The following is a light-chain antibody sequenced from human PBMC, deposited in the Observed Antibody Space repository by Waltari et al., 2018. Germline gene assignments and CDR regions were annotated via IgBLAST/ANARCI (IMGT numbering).Light chain of an antibody. CDR3: CSYAGSSWYV. CDR1: SNDVGFYSL. J-gene: IGLJ1*01. Sequence: QSALTQPASVSGSPGQSITVSCTGTSNDVGFYSLVSWYQQPPGKAPKLMIYEGSKRPSGVSNRFSGSKSGNTASLTISGLQSEDEADYYCCSYAGSSWYVFG. CDR2: EGS. V-gene: IGLV2-23*01.